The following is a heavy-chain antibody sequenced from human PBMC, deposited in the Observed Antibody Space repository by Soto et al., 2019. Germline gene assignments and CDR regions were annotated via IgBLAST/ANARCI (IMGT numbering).Heavy chain of an antibody. CDR2: ISAHNGNT. CDR1: GYDFTTYG. D-gene: IGHD1-1*01. J-gene: IGHJ4*02. V-gene: IGHV1-18*01. CDR3: ARGRYGDY. Sequence: QVLLAQSGAEVKKPGASVKVSCKGSGYDFTTYGITWVRQAPGQGLEWMAWISAHNGNTDYAQKLQGRVTVTRDTATSTAYMELRSLRSDDTAVHYCARGRYGDYWGQGALVTVSS.